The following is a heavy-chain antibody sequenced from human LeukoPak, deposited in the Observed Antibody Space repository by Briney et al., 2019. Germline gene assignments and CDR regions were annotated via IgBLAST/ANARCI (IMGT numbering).Heavy chain of an antibody. J-gene: IGHJ6*02. CDR1: GFTFSSYG. Sequence: GGSLRLSCAASGFTFSSYGMHWVRQAPGKGLEWVAVISYDGSNKYYADCVKGRFTISRDNSKNTLYLQMNSLRAEDTAVYYCAKEVVPAAMPVTYGMDVWGQGTTVTVSS. V-gene: IGHV3-30*18. D-gene: IGHD2-2*01. CDR3: AKEVVPAAMPVTYGMDV. CDR2: ISYDGSNK.